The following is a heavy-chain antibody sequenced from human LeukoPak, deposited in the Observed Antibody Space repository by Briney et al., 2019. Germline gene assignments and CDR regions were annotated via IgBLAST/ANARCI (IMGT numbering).Heavy chain of an antibody. CDR3: ARERRQDFWSGYSYYFDY. V-gene: IGHV4-59*12. Sequence: SGTLSLTCTVSGGSISSYYWSWIRQPPGKGLEWIGYIYYSGSTNYNPSLKSRVTISVDTSKNQFSLKLSSVTAADTAVYYCARERRQDFWSGYSYYFDYWGQGTLVTVSS. CDR2: IYYSGST. J-gene: IGHJ4*02. CDR1: GGSISSYY. D-gene: IGHD3-3*01.